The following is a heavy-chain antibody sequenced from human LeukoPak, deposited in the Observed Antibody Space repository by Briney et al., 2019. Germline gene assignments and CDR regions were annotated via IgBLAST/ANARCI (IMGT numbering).Heavy chain of an antibody. D-gene: IGHD2-15*01. CDR2: IYYSGST. J-gene: IGHJ4*02. CDR3: ARDHCSGGSCSLDY. Sequence: SETLSLTCTVSGGSISSSSYYWSWIRQPPGKGLEWIGYIYYSGSTNYNPSLKSRVTISVDTSKNQFSLKLSSVTAADTAVYYCARDHCSGGSCSLDYWGQGTLVTVSS. V-gene: IGHV4-61*01. CDR1: GGSISSSSYY.